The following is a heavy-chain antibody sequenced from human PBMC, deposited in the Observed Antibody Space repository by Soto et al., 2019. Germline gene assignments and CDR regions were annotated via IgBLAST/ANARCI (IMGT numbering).Heavy chain of an antibody. Sequence: GGSLRLSCAASGFTFSDYGFHWARQAPGKGLEWVAVISYDGISEYYADSVKGRFTISRDNPKNTLYLQMKSLRTEDTAVYYCARAGSTGDYDSSGYYLVDYWGRGILVTVSS. V-gene: IGHV3-30-3*01. D-gene: IGHD3-22*01. CDR2: ISYDGISE. J-gene: IGHJ4*02. CDR1: GFTFSDYG. CDR3: ARAGSTGDYDSSGYYLVDY.